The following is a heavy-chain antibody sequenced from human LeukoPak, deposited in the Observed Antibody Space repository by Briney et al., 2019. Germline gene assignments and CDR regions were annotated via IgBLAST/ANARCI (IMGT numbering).Heavy chain of an antibody. CDR3: ARGGDCSGGSCYSEYAFDI. J-gene: IGHJ3*02. CDR2: ISGSGGSA. V-gene: IGHV3-23*01. Sequence: PGGSLRLSCAASGFTFSSYAMSWVRQAPGKGLEWVSAISGSGGSAYYADSVRGRFTISRDNSKNTLYLQMNSLRAEDTAVYYCARGGDCSGGSCYSEYAFDIWGQGTMVTVSS. D-gene: IGHD2-15*01. CDR1: GFTFSSYA.